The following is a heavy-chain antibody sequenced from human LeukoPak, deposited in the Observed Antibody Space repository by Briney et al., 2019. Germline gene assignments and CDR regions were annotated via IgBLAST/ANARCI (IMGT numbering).Heavy chain of an antibody. J-gene: IGHJ4*02. V-gene: IGHV4-59*08. Sequence: SETLSLTCTVSGGSISSYYWSWIRQPPGKGLEWIGYIYYSGSTNYDPSLKRRVTISVDTSKNQFSLKLSSVTAADTAVYYCARLCDDTTDYHWGFDYWGQGTLVTVSS. D-gene: IGHD2/OR15-2a*01. CDR2: IYYSGST. CDR3: ARLCDDTTDYHWGFDY. CDR1: GGSISSYY.